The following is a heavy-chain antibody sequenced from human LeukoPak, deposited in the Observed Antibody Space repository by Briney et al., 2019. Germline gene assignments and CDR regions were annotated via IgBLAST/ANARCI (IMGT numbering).Heavy chain of an antibody. V-gene: IGHV3-21*03. J-gene: IGHJ4*02. D-gene: IGHD3-22*01. CDR2: INPSGSTI. CDR1: GFTFSTYA. CDR3: TTDQGIVVVSGY. Sequence: PGGSLRLSCAASGFTFSTYAMNWVRQAPGRGLEWVSSINPSGSTIFYADSVKGRFTISRDNAKNSLYLQMNSLKTEDTAVYYCTTDQGIVVVSGYWGQGTLVTVSS.